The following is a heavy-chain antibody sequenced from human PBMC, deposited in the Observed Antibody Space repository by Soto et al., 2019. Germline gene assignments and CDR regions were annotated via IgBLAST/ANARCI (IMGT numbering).Heavy chain of an antibody. Sequence: GGSLRLSCAASGFTFSSYSMSWVRQAPGKGLEWVSSISSSSSYIYYADSVKGRFTISRENAKNSLYLQMNSLRAEDTAVYYCARVSMVRGVITNYGMDVWGQGTTVTVSS. J-gene: IGHJ6*02. CDR3: ARVSMVRGVITNYGMDV. CDR2: ISSSSSYI. V-gene: IGHV3-21*01. CDR1: GFTFSSYS. D-gene: IGHD3-10*01.